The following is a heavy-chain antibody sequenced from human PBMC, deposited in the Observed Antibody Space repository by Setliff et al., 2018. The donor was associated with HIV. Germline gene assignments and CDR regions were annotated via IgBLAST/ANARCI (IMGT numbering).Heavy chain of an antibody. D-gene: IGHD3-10*01. J-gene: IGHJ5*02. V-gene: IGHV4-59*01. CDR3: VGGIRGARFSP. CDR1: GGSMSSYY. CDR2: VYYRGST. Sequence: SETLSLTCTVSGGSMSSYYWSWIRQTPGKGLEWIGYVYYRGSTNYNPSLKSRVTISIDTSNNQFSLKMTSMTAADTAVYYCVGGIRGARFSPWGQGALVTVSS.